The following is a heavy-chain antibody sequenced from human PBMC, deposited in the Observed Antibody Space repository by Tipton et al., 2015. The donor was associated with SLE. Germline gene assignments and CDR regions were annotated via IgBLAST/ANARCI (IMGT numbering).Heavy chain of an antibody. D-gene: IGHD6-13*01. J-gene: IGHJ4*02. CDR2: INWNGGST. Sequence: SLRLSCAASGFSFDGYGMSWVRQVPGKGLEWISSINWNGGSTAHADSVKGRFTISRNNAKNSLYLQMNSLRVEDTAFYYCAREGIAAAGRDYWGQGTLVTVSS. CDR1: GFSFDGYG. V-gene: IGHV3-20*04. CDR3: AREGIAAAGRDY.